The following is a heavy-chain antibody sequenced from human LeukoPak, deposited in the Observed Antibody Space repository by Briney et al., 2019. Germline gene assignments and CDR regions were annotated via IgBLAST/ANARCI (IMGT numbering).Heavy chain of an antibody. CDR3: ARVDYTDAFDI. J-gene: IGHJ3*02. V-gene: IGHV3-11*05. CDR2: SGSGSSNI. Sequence: GGSLRLSCAASGFPFSDYYMSWIRQAPGKGVEWVSSSGSGSSNIKEADSVKGRFTISRDNAKKSLYMQMNSLRAEDTAVYYCARVDYTDAFDIWGQGTMVTVSS. D-gene: IGHD2-2*02. CDR1: GFPFSDYY.